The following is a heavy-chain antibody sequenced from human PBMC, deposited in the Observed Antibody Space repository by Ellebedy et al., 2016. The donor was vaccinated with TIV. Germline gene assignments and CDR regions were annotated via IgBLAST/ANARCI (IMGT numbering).Heavy chain of an antibody. D-gene: IGHD3-10*01. CDR2: IIPIFGTA. CDR3: ARVRRGYYYYGMDV. V-gene: IGHV1-69*05. J-gene: IGHJ6*02. Sequence: SVKVSXXASGGTFSSYAISWVRQAPGQGLEWMGGIIPIFGTANYAQKFQGRVTMTRDTSTSTVYMELSSLRSEDTAVYYCARVRRGYYYYGMDVWGQGTTVTVSS. CDR1: GGTFSSYA.